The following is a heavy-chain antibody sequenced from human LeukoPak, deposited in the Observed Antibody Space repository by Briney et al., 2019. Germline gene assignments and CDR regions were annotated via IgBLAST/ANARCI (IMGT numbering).Heavy chain of an antibody. CDR2: IIPIFGTA. CDR1: GYTFTKYG. Sequence: VASVKVSCKASGYTFTKYGISWVRQAPGQGLEWMGGIIPIFGTANYAQKFQGRVTITADKSTSTAYMELSSLRSEDTAVYYCARGSGSYGFDPWGQGTLVTVSS. CDR3: ARGSGSYGFDP. V-gene: IGHV1-69*06. J-gene: IGHJ5*02. D-gene: IGHD1-26*01.